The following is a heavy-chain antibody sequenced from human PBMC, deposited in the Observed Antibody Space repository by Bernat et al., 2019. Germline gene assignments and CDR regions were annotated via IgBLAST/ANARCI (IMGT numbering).Heavy chain of an antibody. V-gene: IGHV4-39*01. CDR2: IYYSGST. CDR3: ARLLYYYDSSGYYNHFDY. D-gene: IGHD3-22*01. J-gene: IGHJ4*02. Sequence: QLQLQESGPGLVKPSETLSLTCTVSGGSISSSSYYWGWIRQPPGKGLEWIGSIYYSGSTYYNPSLKSRVTISVDTSKNQFSLKLSSVTAADTAVYYCARLLYYYDSSGYYNHFDYWGLGTLVTVSS. CDR1: GGSISSSSYY.